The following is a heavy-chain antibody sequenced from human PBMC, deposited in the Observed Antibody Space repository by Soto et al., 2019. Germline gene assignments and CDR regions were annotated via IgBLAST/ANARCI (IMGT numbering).Heavy chain of an antibody. CDR3: ARQDYSTTWYLNY. J-gene: IGHJ4*02. CDR1: GFTFSAYA. CDR2: ISGSAGAT. V-gene: IGHV3-23*01. Sequence: EVQLLESGGGVVQPGGSLRLSCAASGFTFSAYAMTWVRQAPGKGLEWVSVISGSAGATYYADSVKGRFTISRDNSKNTLYLQMNSLRVEDTAVYYCARQDYSTTWYLNYWGQGTLVTVSS. D-gene: IGHD6-13*01.